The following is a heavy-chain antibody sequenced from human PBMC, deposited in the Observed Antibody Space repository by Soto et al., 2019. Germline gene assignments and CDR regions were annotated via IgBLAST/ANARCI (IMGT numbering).Heavy chain of an antibody. CDR3: VTDAQNSEWLTLGY. J-gene: IGHJ4*02. CDR2: ISYDGSNK. Sequence: GGSLSLSCAASGFTFSSYGMHWVRQAPGKGLEWVAVISYDGSNKYYADSVKGRFTISRDNAKNSIYLQMDSLRADDTAVYYCVTDAQNSEWLTLGYWAQGTLDTVSS. V-gene: IGHV3-30*03. D-gene: IGHD3-9*01. CDR1: GFTFSSYG.